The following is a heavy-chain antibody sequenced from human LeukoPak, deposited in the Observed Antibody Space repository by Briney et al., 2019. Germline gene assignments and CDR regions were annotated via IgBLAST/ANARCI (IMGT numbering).Heavy chain of an antibody. CDR3: ARGGGMRSWYDFDY. J-gene: IGHJ4*02. Sequence: PGGSLSLSCAASGFTFSNYWMSWVRQAPGKGLEFMANIKEAGSEKYYVDSVKGRFTISRDNDKNLVHLQMNSLRAEDTAVYYCARGGGMRSWYDFDYWGQGTLVTVSS. CDR1: GFTFSNYW. V-gene: IGHV3-7*04. CDR2: IKEAGSEK. D-gene: IGHD6-13*01.